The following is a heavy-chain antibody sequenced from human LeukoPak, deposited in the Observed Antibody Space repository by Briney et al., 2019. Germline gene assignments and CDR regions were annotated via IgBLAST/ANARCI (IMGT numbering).Heavy chain of an antibody. V-gene: IGHV4-31*03. CDR1: GGSISSGGYY. Sequence: SETLSLTCTVSGGSISSGGYYWSWIRQHPGKGLVWIGYIYYSGSTYYNPSLKSRVTISVDTSKTQFSLKLSSVTAADTAVYYCARDHRCSGGSCYSGYYYYGMDVWGQGTTVTVSS. D-gene: IGHD2-15*01. CDR2: IYYSGST. J-gene: IGHJ6*02. CDR3: ARDHRCSGGSCYSGYYYYGMDV.